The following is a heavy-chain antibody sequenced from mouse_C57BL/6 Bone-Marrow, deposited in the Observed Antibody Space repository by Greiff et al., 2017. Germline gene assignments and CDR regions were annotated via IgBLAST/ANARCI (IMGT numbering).Heavy chain of an antibody. CDR3: ARWGNYGTWFAY. D-gene: IGHD2-1*01. Sequence: VQLQQSGAELVRPGSSVKMSCKTSGYTFPSYGINWVKQRPGQGLEWIGYIYIGNGDTEYNEKFKGKATLTSDTSSSTAYMQLSSLTSEDSAVYFCARWGNYGTWFAYWGQGNLVTVSA. V-gene: IGHV1-58*01. CDR1: GYTFPSYG. CDR2: IYIGNGDT. J-gene: IGHJ3*01.